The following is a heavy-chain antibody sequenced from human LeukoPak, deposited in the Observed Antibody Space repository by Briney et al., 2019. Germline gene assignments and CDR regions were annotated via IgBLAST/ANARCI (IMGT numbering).Heavy chain of an antibody. V-gene: IGHV3-7*05. CDR2: IKQDGSEK. J-gene: IGHJ4*02. Sequence: PGGSLRLSCAASGFTFSLYWMSWVRQAPGRGLEWVANIKQDGSEKYYVEAVKGRFTISRDNAKNSLYLQMNSLRAEDTAVYYCARCTGNLDYWGQGTLVTVSS. D-gene: IGHD2-8*02. CDR3: ARCTGNLDY. CDR1: GFTFSLYW.